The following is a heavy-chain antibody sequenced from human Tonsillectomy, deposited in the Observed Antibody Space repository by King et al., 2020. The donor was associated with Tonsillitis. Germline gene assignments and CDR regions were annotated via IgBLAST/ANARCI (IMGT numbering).Heavy chain of an antibody. CDR1: GDSFSSYA. D-gene: IGHD3-10*01. V-gene: IGHV1-69*14. J-gene: IGHJ4*02. Sequence: QLVQSGPEVKKPGSSVKVSCKASGDSFSSYAINWVRQAPGQGLQWVGAIIPMFAASYSAQTFQGRVTVTADKFTRTAYMEVASLTSDDTAVYFCARASGPGSLLSPFELWGQGTLVTVSS. CDR2: IIPMFAAS. CDR3: ARASGPGSLLSPFEL.